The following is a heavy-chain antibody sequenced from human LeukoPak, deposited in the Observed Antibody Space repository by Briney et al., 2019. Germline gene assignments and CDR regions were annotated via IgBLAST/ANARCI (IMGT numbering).Heavy chain of an antibody. D-gene: IGHD3-10*01. CDR3: ARALLWFGEHHYYYYMDV. V-gene: IGHV4-59*01. CDR1: GGSISSYY. CDR2: IYYSGST. Sequence: SETLSLTCTVSGGSISSYYWSWIRQPPGKGLEWIGYIYYSGSTNYNPSLKSRVTISIDTSKNQFSLKLSSVTAADTAVYYCARALLWFGEHHYYYYMDVWGKGTTVTISS. J-gene: IGHJ6*03.